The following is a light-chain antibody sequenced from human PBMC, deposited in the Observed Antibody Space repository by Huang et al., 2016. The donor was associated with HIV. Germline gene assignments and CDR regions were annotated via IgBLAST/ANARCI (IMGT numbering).Light chain of an antibody. CDR3: LQLNTYPGT. CDR2: AAS. V-gene: IGKV1-9*01. J-gene: IGKJ3*01. CDR1: QDIISY. Sequence: IQLTQSPSSLSASVGDRVTITCRASQDIISYLAWYQQKPGKSPKLLIYAASTLETGVPSRFSGSGSGTDFTLTINNLQPEDFATYYCLQLNTYPGTFGPGTNVDV.